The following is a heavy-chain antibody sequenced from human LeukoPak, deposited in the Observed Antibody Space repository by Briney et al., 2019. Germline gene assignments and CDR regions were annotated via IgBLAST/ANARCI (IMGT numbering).Heavy chain of an antibody. CDR3: AKVYTPHYYYYYYMDV. D-gene: IGHD1-1*01. V-gene: IGHV3-23*01. J-gene: IGHJ6*03. CDR1: GFTFSSYA. CDR2: ISGSGGST. Sequence: GGSLRLSCAASGFTFSSYAMSWVRQAPGKGLEWVSAISGSGGSTYYADSVKGRFTISRDNSKNTLYLQMNSLRAEDTAVYYSAKVYTPHYYYYYYMDVWGKGTTVTVS.